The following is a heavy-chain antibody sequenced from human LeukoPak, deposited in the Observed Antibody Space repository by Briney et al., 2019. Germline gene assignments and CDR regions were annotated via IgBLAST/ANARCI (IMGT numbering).Heavy chain of an antibody. CDR2: IYYSGNT. CDR1: GGPISSNSHS. J-gene: IGHJ5*02. CDR3: ARFHGSSWYSYNWFDP. D-gene: IGHD6-13*01. Sequence: SETLSLTCTVSGGPISSNSHSWEWIRQPPGTGLEWIANIYYSGNTNYNPSLESRVTISVDTSKNQFSLKLSSVTAADTAVYYCARFHGSSWYSYNWFDPWGQGTLVTVSS. V-gene: IGHV4-39*07.